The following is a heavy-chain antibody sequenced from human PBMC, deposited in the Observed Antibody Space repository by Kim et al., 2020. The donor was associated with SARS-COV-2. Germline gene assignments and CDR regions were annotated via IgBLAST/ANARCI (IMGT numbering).Heavy chain of an antibody. CDR3: ARDQTTGGAFDY. CDR1: GGSISSGGYY. CDR2: IYYSGST. D-gene: IGHD1-1*01. J-gene: IGHJ4*02. V-gene: IGHV4-31*03. Sequence: SETLSLTCTVSGGSISSGGYYWSWIRQHPGKGLEWIGYIYYSGSTYYNPSLKSRVTISVDTSKNQFSLKLSSVTAADTAVYYCARDQTTGGAFDYWGQGTLVTVSS.